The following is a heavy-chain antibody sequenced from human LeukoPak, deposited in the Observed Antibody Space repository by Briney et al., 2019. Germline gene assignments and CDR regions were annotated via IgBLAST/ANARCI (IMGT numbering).Heavy chain of an antibody. CDR2: INPNSGGT. J-gene: IGHJ5*02. V-gene: IGHV1-2*02. D-gene: IGHD2-2*02. Sequence: ASVKVSCKASGYTFTGYYMHWVRQAPGQGLEWMGWINPNSGGTNYAQKFQGRVTMTRDTSTSTAYMELSRLRSDDTAVYYCARLRLGTYCSSTSCYKEYNWFDPWGQGTLVTVSS. CDR1: GYTFTGYY. CDR3: ARLRLGTYCSSTSCYKEYNWFDP.